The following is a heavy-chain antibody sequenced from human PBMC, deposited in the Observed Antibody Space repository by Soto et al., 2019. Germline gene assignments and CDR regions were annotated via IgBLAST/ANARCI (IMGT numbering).Heavy chain of an antibody. CDR3: TTGEESSGWYGYYYGMDV. J-gene: IGHJ6*02. D-gene: IGHD6-13*01. CDR1: GFTFSNAW. V-gene: IGHV3-15*07. CDR2: IKSKTDGGTT. Sequence: GGSLRLSCAASGFTFSNAWMNWVRQAPGKGLEWVGRIKSKTDGGTTDYAATVKGRFTISRDDSKNTLYLQMNSLKTEDTAVYYCTTGEESSGWYGYYYGMDVWGQGTTVTVSS.